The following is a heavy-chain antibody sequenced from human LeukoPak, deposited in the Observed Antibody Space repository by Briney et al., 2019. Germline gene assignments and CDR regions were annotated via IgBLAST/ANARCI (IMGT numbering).Heavy chain of an antibody. CDR2: IGSSSSYI. CDR1: GFTFSSYS. J-gene: IGHJ4*02. V-gene: IGHV3-21*04. Sequence: GGSLRLSCAASGFTFSSYSMNWVRQAPGKGLEWVSSIGSSSSYIYYADSVKGRFTISRDNSKGTVSLQMNSLRPEDTAVYYCAKDDAWLQYGDWGRGTLVTVSS. D-gene: IGHD5-24*01. CDR3: AKDDAWLQYGD.